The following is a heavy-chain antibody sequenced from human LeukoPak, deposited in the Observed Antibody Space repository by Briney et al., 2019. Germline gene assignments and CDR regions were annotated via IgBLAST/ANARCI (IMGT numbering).Heavy chain of an antibody. CDR1: GFIFSSYW. CDR3: ARWSSSPRQWDY. CDR2: INRDGRST. V-gene: IGHV3-74*01. J-gene: IGHJ4*02. Sequence: GRSLRLFCAVSGFIFSSYWMHWVRQAPGKARVWVSRINRDGRSTSYADSVEGRFTISRDNAKNTLYRQMNSLSAEDTAVYYCARWSSSPRQWDYWGQGTLVTVSS. D-gene: IGHD2-8*01.